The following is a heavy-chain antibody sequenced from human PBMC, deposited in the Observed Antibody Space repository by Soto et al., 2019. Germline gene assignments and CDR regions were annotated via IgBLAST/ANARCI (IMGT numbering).Heavy chain of an antibody. CDR3: ARRVSGSYYDY. D-gene: IGHD1-26*01. J-gene: IGHJ4*02. Sequence: EVQLLESGGGLVQPGGSLRLSCEASGFTFSSYAMRWVRQAPVKGLEWVSAISGSGGSTYYADSVKGRFTISRDNSKNTLYLQMNSLSAEDTAVYYCARRVSGSYYDYWGQGTLVTVSS. CDR1: GFTFSSYA. V-gene: IGHV3-23*01. CDR2: ISGSGGST.